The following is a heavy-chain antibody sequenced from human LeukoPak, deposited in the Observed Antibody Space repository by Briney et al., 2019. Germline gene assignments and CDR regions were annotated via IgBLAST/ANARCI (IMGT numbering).Heavy chain of an antibody. CDR1: GDFVTTYY. Sequence: SSETLSLTCTVSGDFVTTYYWSWIRQPPGKGLEWLGYVYYSGSATYNPSLKSRVTISVDTSKNQFSLRLSSVTAADTAVYYCARDGSNWSNDYYHGVDVWGQGTTVTVSS. CDR2: VYYSGSA. CDR3: ARDGSNWSNDYYHGVDV. D-gene: IGHD4-11*01. J-gene: IGHJ6*02. V-gene: IGHV4-59*02.